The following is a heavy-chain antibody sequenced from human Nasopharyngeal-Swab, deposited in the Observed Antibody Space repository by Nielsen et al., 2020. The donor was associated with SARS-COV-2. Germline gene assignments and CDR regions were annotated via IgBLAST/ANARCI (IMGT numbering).Heavy chain of an antibody. Sequence: SETLSLTCAISGASVSSNSAAWNWIIQSPSRGLEWLGRTYYRSKWYNDYAVSVKSRITINPDTSKNQFSLQLNSVTPEDTAVYYCARGINYYDSSGRSGGFDYWGQGTLVTVSS. CDR2: TYYRSKWYN. D-gene: IGHD3-22*01. CDR1: GASVSSNSAA. V-gene: IGHV6-1*01. J-gene: IGHJ4*02. CDR3: ARGINYYDSSGRSGGFDY.